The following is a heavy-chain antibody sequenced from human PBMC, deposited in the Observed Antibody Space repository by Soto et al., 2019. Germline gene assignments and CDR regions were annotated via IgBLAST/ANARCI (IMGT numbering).Heavy chain of an antibody. V-gene: IGHV1-18*01. CDR1: GYTFTSYG. CDR3: ARDVSVTLRYYYYGMDV. CDR2: ISAYNGNT. D-gene: IGHD4-17*01. Sequence: GASVKVSCKASGYTFTSYGISWVRQAPGQGLEWMGWISAYNGNTNYAQKLQGRVTMTTDTSTSTAYMELRSLRSDDTAVYYCARDVSVTLRYYYYGMDVWGQGTTVTVSS. J-gene: IGHJ6*02.